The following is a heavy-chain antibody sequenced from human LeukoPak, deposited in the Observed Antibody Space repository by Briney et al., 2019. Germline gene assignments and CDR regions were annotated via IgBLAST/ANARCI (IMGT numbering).Heavy chain of an antibody. CDR3: ARGWRWKQITGTASAYGMDV. CDR2: INHSGST. V-gene: IGHV4-34*01. D-gene: IGHD1-20*01. CDR1: GGSFSGYY. J-gene: IGHJ6*02. Sequence: PSETLPLTCAVYGGSFSGYYWSWIRQPPGKGLEWIGEINHSGSTNYNPSLKSRVTISVDTSKNQFSLKLSSVTAADTAVYYCARGWRWKQITGTASAYGMDVWGQGTTVTVSS.